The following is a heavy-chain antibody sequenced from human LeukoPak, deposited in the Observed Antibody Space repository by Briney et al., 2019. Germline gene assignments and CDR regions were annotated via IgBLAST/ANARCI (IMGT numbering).Heavy chain of an antibody. Sequence: GGSLRLSCAASGFIFSSYGMHWVRQAPGKGLEWMLFIQYDGNNKYYADPVKGRFTISRDDSKNTLYLEMNSLRPEDTAVYYCAKAGITGAFDIWGQGTMVTVSS. CDR1: GFIFSSYG. J-gene: IGHJ3*02. V-gene: IGHV3-30*02. CDR2: IQYDGNNK. D-gene: IGHD1-14*01. CDR3: AKAGITGAFDI.